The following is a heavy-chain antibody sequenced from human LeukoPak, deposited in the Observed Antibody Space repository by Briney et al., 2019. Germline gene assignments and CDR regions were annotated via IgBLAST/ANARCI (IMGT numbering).Heavy chain of an antibody. J-gene: IGHJ5*02. CDR2: INHSGST. D-gene: IGHD2-15*01. Sequence: PSETLSLTCAVYGGPFSGYYWSWIRQPPGKGLEWIGEINHSGSTNYNPSLKSRVTISVDTSKNQFSLKLGSVTAADTAVYYCARLVTGYCSGGSCFFGLIATPNWFDPWGQGTLVTVSS. CDR1: GGPFSGYY. CDR3: ARLVTGYCSGGSCFFGLIATPNWFDP. V-gene: IGHV4-34*01.